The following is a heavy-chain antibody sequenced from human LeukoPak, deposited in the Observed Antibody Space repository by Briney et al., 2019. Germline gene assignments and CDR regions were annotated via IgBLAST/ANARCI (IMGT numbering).Heavy chain of an antibody. J-gene: IGHJ4*02. Sequence: AAVKLSCKPSGYTFTTYGITWVRQAHGQGLEWMGWISPYNGNTNYAQKFQGRVTLTTDTSTSTAYMELRSLRSDDTAVYYCARGPDERSGYPGDWGQGTLVTVSS. D-gene: IGHD3-22*01. V-gene: IGHV1-18*01. CDR1: GYTFTTYG. CDR2: ISPYNGNT. CDR3: ARGPDERSGYPGD.